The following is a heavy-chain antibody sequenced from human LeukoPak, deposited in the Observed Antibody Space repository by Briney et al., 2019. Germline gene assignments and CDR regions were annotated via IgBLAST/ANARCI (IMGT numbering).Heavy chain of an antibody. CDR1: GFTFRSYA. CDR2: ISYDGSNK. D-gene: IGHD5-12*01. J-gene: IGHJ4*02. CDR3: ANPIVATGIDY. V-gene: IGHV3-30-3*01. Sequence: PGRSLRLSCAASGFTFRSYAMHWVRQAPGKGLEWVAVISYDGSNKYYADSVKGRFTISRDNSKNTLYLQMNSLRAEDTAVYYCANPIVATGIDYWGQGTLVTVSS.